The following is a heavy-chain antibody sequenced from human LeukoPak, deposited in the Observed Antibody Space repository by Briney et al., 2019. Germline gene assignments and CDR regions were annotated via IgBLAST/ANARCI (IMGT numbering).Heavy chain of an antibody. CDR3: AKKGGCSGGSCYSGYFDY. D-gene: IGHD2-15*01. J-gene: IGHJ4*02. V-gene: IGHV3-30*18. Sequence: GGSLRPSCAASGFTFSSYVMHWVRQAPGKGLEWVAVISYDGSNKYYADSVKGRFTISRDNSKNTLYLQMNSLRAEDTAVYYCAKKGGCSGGSCYSGYFDYWGQGTLVTVSS. CDR1: GFTFSSYV. CDR2: ISYDGSNK.